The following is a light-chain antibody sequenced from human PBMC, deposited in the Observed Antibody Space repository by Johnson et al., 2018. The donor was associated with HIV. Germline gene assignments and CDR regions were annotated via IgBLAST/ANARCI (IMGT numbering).Light chain of an antibody. CDR2: DNN. Sequence: HSVLTQPPSVSAAPGQKVTISCSGSSSNIGRNYVSWYQQLPGTAPKLLIFDNNKRPSGIPDRFSASKSGTSATLGITGLQTGDEVDYYFGTWDSSLIAYVFVTGSQVTLL. CDR1: SSNIGRNY. V-gene: IGLV1-51*01. CDR3: GTWDSSLIAYV. J-gene: IGLJ1*01.